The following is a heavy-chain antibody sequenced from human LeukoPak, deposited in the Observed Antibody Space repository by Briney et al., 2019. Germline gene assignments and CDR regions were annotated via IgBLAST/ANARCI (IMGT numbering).Heavy chain of an antibody. CDR2: IYTSGST. CDR3: AGHHPRNTVDF. V-gene: IGHV4-4*07. J-gene: IGHJ4*02. CDR1: GASISTYY. D-gene: IGHD2-8*02. Sequence: SETLSLTCTVSGASISTYYWSWIRQPAGKGLEWIGRIYTSGSTSYNPSLKSRVTMSVDTSKNQLSLKLTSVTAADTAVYYCAGHHPRNTVDFWGQGTLVTVSS.